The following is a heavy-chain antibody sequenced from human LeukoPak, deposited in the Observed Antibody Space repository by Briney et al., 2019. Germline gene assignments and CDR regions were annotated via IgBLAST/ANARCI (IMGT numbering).Heavy chain of an antibody. V-gene: IGHV4-59*01. CDR1: GGSISSYY. CDR2: IYYSGGT. CDR3: ARATGYCSGGSCYSEPGAFDI. Sequence: PSETLSLTCTVSGGSISSYYWSWIRQPPGKGLEWIGYIYYSGGTNYNPSLKSRVTISVDTSKNQFSLKLSSVTAADTAVYYCARATGYCSGGSCYSEPGAFDIWGQGTMVTVSS. J-gene: IGHJ3*02. D-gene: IGHD2-15*01.